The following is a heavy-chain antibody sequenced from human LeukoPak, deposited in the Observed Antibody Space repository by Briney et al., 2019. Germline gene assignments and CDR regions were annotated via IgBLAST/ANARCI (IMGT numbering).Heavy chain of an antibody. CDR2: INHSGST. Sequence: PSETLSLTCAVYGGSFSGYYWNWIRQPPGKGLEWIGEINHSGSTNYNPSLKSRVTISVDTSKNQFPLNLSSVTAADTAVYYCAKGQPTVAARLFGYWGQGTLVTVSS. J-gene: IGHJ4*02. D-gene: IGHD2-15*01. CDR3: AKGQPTVAARLFGY. CDR1: GGSFSGYY. V-gene: IGHV4-34*01.